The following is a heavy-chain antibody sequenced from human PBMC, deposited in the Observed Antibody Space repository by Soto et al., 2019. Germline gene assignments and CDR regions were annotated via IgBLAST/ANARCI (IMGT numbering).Heavy chain of an antibody. CDR2: ISSSSSYI. D-gene: IGHD3-9*01. V-gene: IGHV3-21*01. CDR1: GFTFSSYS. Sequence: PGGSLRLSCAASGFTFSSYSMNWVRQAPGEGLEWVSSISSSSSYIYYADSVKGGFTISRDNAKNSLYLQMNSLRAEDTAVYYCARDRYDILTGIIDYWGQGTLVTVSS. J-gene: IGHJ4*02. CDR3: ARDRYDILTGIIDY.